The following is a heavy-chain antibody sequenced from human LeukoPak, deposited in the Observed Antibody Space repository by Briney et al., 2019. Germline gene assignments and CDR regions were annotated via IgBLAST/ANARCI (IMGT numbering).Heavy chain of an antibody. CDR2: IYYSGST. CDR3: AREYGSGSLFDY. Sequence: PSETLSLTCTVSGGSISSYYWSWIRQPPGKGLEWLGYIYYSGSTNYNPSLKSRVTISVDTSKNQFSLKLSSVPAADTGVYYCAREYGSGSLFDYWGHRTLVTVSS. D-gene: IGHD3-10*01. V-gene: IGHV4-59*01. J-gene: IGHJ4*01. CDR1: GGSISSYY.